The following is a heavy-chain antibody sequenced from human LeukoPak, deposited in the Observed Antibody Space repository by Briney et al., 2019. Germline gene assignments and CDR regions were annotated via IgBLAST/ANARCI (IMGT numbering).Heavy chain of an antibody. CDR2: ISAYNGNT. CDR1: GYTFTSYG. V-gene: IGHV1-18*01. D-gene: IGHD3-22*01. J-gene: IGHJ6*03. CDR3: ARAPYYYDSSGYYAMYYYYYYMDV. Sequence: ASVKVSCKASGYTFTSYGISWVRQAPGQGLEWMGWISAYNGNTNYAQKLQGRVNMTTDTSTSTAYMELRSLRSDDTAVYYCARAPYYYDSSGYYAMYYYYYYMDVWGKGTTVTVSS.